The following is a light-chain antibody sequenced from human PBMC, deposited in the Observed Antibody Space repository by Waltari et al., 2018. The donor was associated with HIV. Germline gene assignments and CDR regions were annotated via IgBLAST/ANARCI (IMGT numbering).Light chain of an antibody. V-gene: IGLV2-8*01. CDR3: SSYAGSNNFGV. Sequence: SVTISCTGTSSDVGGYNYVSWYQQHPGKAPKLMIYEVSKWPSGVPDRFSGSKSGNTASLTVSGLQAEDEADYYCSSYAGSNNFGVFGGGTKLTVL. CDR1: SSDVGGYNY. CDR2: EVS. J-gene: IGLJ2*01.